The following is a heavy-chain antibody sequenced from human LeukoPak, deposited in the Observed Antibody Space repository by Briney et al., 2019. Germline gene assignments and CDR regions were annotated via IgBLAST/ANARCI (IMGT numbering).Heavy chain of an antibody. Sequence: SETLSLTCTVSGGSISSYYWSWIRQPPGKGLEWIGYIYYSGSTNYNPSLKSRVTMSVDTSKNQFSLKLSSVTAADTAVYYCVSSGSGETGWFDPWGQGTLVTVSS. D-gene: IGHD1-26*01. CDR2: IYYSGST. J-gene: IGHJ5*02. CDR1: GGSISSYY. V-gene: IGHV4-59*12. CDR3: VSSGSGETGWFDP.